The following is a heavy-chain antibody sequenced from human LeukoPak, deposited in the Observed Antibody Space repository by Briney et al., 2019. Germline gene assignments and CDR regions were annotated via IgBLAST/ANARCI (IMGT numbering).Heavy chain of an antibody. D-gene: IGHD4-17*01. V-gene: IGHV4-31*11. CDR3: ARDYDYGDYYGMDV. CDR1: GGSISSGGYY. J-gene: IGHJ6*02. Sequence: PSQTLSLTCAVSGGSISSGGYYWSWIRQHPGKGLEWIGYIYYSGSTYYNPSLKSRVTISVDTSKNQFSLKLSSVTAADTAVYYCARDYDYGDYYGMDVWGQGTTVTVSS. CDR2: IYYSGST.